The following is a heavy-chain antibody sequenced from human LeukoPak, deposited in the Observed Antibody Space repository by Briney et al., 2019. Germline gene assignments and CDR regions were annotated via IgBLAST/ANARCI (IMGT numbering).Heavy chain of an antibody. D-gene: IGHD3-16*02. V-gene: IGHV4-30-4*01. J-gene: IGHJ4*02. Sequence: SSETLSLTCAVYGGSFSGYYWSWIRQPPGKGLEWIGYIYYSGSTYYNPSLKSRVTISVDTSKNQFSLKLSSVTAADTAVYYCARDFIGIDYWGQGTLVTVSS. CDR1: GGSFSGYY. CDR3: ARDFIGIDY. CDR2: IYYSGST.